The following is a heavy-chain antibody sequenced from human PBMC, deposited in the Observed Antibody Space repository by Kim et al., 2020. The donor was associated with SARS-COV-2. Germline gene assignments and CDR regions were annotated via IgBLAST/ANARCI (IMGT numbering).Heavy chain of an antibody. CDR2: MYDNGNT. CDR1: GVSISGSY. CDR3: GRGSIAGRVGGFVF. Sequence: SETLSLTCTVSGVSISGSYWSWIRQPPGKELEWIGYMYDNGNTTYNPSLRSRVTISVDTSKNQFSLKLRSRTAADTAVYYCGRGSIAGRVGGFVFWGQGT. V-gene: IGHV4-59*08. J-gene: IGHJ4*02. D-gene: IGHD1-26*01.